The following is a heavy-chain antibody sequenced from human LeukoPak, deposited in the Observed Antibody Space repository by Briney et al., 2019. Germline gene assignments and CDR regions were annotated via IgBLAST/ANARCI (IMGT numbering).Heavy chain of an antibody. V-gene: IGHV7-4-1*02. CDR1: GYTFTSYA. Sequence: ASVKVSCKASGYTFTSYAMNWVRQAPGQGLEWMGWINTNTGNPTYAQGFTGRFVFSLDTSVSTAYLQISSLKAEDTAVYYCARELGIDNDFWSGLEIYYFDYWGQGTLVTVSP. CDR2: INTNTGNP. J-gene: IGHJ4*02. CDR3: ARELGIDNDFWSGLEIYYFDY. D-gene: IGHD3-3*01.